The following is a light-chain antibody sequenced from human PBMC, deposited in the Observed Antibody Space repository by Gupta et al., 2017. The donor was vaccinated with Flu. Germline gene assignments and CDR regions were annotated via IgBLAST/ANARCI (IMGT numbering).Light chain of an antibody. Sequence: EIVMTQSPATLSVSPGERATLSCRASQSVSSNLAWYQQKPGQAPRLLIYGASTRATGIPAGLRGSGAGNEFTLTIISRQSEDFAVDDWQQYNHWALFGGGTKVEIK. J-gene: IGKJ4*01. CDR1: QSVSSN. CDR3: QQYNHWAL. CDR2: GAS. V-gene: IGKV3-15*01.